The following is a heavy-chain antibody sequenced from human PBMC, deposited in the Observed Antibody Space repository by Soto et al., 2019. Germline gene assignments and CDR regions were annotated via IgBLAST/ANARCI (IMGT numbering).Heavy chain of an antibody. Sequence: ASVKVSCKASGYTFTSYYMHWVRQAPGQGLEWMGIINPGGGSTSYAQKFQGRVTMTRETSTSTVYMELSSLRSEDTAVYYCARDGGGTIFGVVIDSSYGMDVWGHGTTVTVSS. CDR3: ARDGGGTIFGVVIDSSYGMDV. CDR2: INPGGGST. J-gene: IGHJ6*02. V-gene: IGHV1-46*01. CDR1: GYTFTSYY. D-gene: IGHD3-3*01.